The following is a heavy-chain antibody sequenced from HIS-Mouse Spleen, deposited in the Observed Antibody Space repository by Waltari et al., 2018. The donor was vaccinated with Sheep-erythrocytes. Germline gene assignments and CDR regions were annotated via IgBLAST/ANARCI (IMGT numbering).Heavy chain of an antibody. CDR3: ARVASGATFDY. D-gene: IGHD1-26*01. CDR1: GFTFRSYS. V-gene: IGHV3-21*01. J-gene: IGHJ4*02. Sequence: LSCAASGFTFRSYSINWVRQAPGKGLEWVSSISSSSSYIYYADSVKGRFTISRDNAKNSLYLQMNSLRAEDTAVYYCARVASGATFDYWGQGTLVTVSS. CDR2: ISSSSSYI.